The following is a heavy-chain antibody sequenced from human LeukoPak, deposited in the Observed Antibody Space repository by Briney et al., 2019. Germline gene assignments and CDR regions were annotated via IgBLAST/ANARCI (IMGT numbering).Heavy chain of an antibody. CDR1: GFTFSSNY. D-gene: IGHD3-22*01. Sequence: PGGSLRLSCAASGFTFSSNYMNWVRQAPGKGLEWVSVIYSGGSTYYADSVKGRFSISRDNSKNTLYLQMNSLRAEDTAVYYCARDSSGPFDYWGQGTLVTVSS. V-gene: IGHV3-66*01. J-gene: IGHJ4*02. CDR2: IYSGGST. CDR3: ARDSSGPFDY.